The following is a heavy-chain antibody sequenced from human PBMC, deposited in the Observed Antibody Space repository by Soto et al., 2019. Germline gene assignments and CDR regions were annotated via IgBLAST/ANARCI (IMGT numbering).Heavy chain of an antibody. D-gene: IGHD3-22*01. CDR2: IFHSGST. CDR3: ARGDHYYDSSGYYSGAFDI. V-gene: IGHV4-30-2*01. Sequence: SETLSLTCAVSGGSISSGGYSWSWIRQPPGKGLEWIGYIFHSGSTYYNPSLKSRVTISVDRSKNQFSLKLSSVTAADTAVYYCARGDHYYDSSGYYSGAFDIWGQGTMVTVSS. J-gene: IGHJ3*02. CDR1: GGSISSGGYS.